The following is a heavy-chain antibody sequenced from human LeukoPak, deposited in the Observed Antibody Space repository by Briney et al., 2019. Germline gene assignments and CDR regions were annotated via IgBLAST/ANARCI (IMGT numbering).Heavy chain of an antibody. Sequence: PGGSLRLSCAASGFTFSSYAMSWVRQAPGKGLKGVSAISGSGGSTYYADSVKGRFTISRDNSKNTLYLQMNSLRAEDTAVYYCAKDPSSGWYFWFDPWGQGTLVTVSS. J-gene: IGHJ5*02. CDR2: ISGSGGST. CDR1: GFTFSSYA. D-gene: IGHD6-19*01. V-gene: IGHV3-23*01. CDR3: AKDPSSGWYFWFDP.